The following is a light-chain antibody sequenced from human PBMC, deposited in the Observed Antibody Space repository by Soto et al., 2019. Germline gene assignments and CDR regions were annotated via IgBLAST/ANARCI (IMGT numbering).Light chain of an antibody. CDR2: DAS. V-gene: IGKV1-5*01. Sequence: DIQMTQSPSTLSASVGDRVTITCRASQRISTWMAWYQQKPGKAPRLLIYDASSLESGVPSRFSGSGSGTEFTLTISSLQPDDFATYYYQQYNSYGRTFGQGTKVEIK. CDR1: QRISTW. CDR3: QQYNSYGRT. J-gene: IGKJ1*01.